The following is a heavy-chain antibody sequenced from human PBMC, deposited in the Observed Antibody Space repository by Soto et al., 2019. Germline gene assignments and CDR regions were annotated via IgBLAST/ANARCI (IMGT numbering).Heavy chain of an antibody. CDR1: GGSISSGDYY. J-gene: IGHJ3*02. Sequence: SETLSLTCTVSGGSISSGDYYWSWIRQPPGKGLELIGYIYYSGSTYYNPSLKSRVTISVDTSKNQFSLQLSSVTAADAAVYYCARVARGCAFDIWGQGTMVTVSS. CDR3: ARVARGCAFDI. CDR2: IYYSGST. V-gene: IGHV4-30-4*01.